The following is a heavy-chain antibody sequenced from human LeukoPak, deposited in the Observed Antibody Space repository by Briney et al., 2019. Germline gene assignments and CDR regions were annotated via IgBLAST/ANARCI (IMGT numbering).Heavy chain of an antibody. CDR3: APRNVYKGYFDY. CDR1: GYTFTELA. D-gene: IGHD5-24*01. CDR2: FDPEDGER. J-gene: IGHJ4*02. Sequence: ASVKVSCKVSGYTFTELAMHWVRQAPGKGLEWMGSFDPEDGERIYAQKLQGRLIMTEDTSTDTAYLELSSLRSDDTAVYYCAPRNVYKGYFDYWGQGTLVTVSS. V-gene: IGHV1-24*01.